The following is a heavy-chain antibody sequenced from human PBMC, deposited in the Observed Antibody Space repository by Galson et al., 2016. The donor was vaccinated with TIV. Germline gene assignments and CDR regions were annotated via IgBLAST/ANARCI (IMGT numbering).Heavy chain of an antibody. CDR3: ATSLRGDSMVRGIRSLYFDY. J-gene: IGHJ4*02. V-gene: IGHV1-24*01. D-gene: IGHD3-10*01. CDR1: GYSLSDLS. CDR2: FAPEDDEI. Sequence: SVKVSCKVSGYSLSDLSMHWVRQAPGRGLAWMGGFAPEDDEIIYEEKFQGRFTMTEDTSTDTAFMELSSLRSEDTAVYYCATSLRGDSMVRGIRSLYFDYWGQGTLVTVSS.